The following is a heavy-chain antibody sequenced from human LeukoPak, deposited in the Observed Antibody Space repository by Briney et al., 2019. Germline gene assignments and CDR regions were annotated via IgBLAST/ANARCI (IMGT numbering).Heavy chain of an antibody. V-gene: IGHV1-46*02. Sequence: GASVKVSCKSSGYTFNGYYMHWVRQAPGQGLEWMGIINPSGGSTSYAQKFQGRVTMTRDTSTSTVYMELSSLRSEDTAVYYCAREQQLVREHFDYWGQGTLVTVSS. CDR3: AREQQLVREHFDY. J-gene: IGHJ4*02. CDR1: GYTFNGYY. D-gene: IGHD6-13*01. CDR2: INPSGGST.